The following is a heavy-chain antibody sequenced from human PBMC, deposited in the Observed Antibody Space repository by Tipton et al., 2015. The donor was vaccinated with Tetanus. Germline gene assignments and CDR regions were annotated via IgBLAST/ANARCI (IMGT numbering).Heavy chain of an antibody. D-gene: IGHD3-10*01. CDR3: VKDRGTQSGSGTYNFDF. Sequence: SLRLSCAASGFTLTTYSINWFRQAPGKGLEWVSSITGSGHITYADSVKGRFTISRDNAKNSVYLQMDSLRAEDTAVYHCVKDRGTQSGSGTYNFDFWGQGTPVTVSS. CDR2: ITGSGHI. J-gene: IGHJ4*02. V-gene: IGHV3-21*01. CDR1: GFTLTTYS.